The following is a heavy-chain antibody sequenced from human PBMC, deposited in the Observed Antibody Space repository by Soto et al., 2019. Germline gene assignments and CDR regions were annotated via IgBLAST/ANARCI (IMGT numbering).Heavy chain of an antibody. D-gene: IGHD1-20*01. Sequence: EVQLLESGGGLVQPGGSLRLSCAASGFTFSSYAMSWVRQAPGKGLEWVSAISGSGGSTYYADSVKGRFTISRDNSKNTLYLQMNCLRAEDTAVYYCARGETITGTTAEYFDYWGQGTLVTVSS. CDR2: ISGSGGST. J-gene: IGHJ4*02. V-gene: IGHV3-23*01. CDR3: ARGETITGTTAEYFDY. CDR1: GFTFSSYA.